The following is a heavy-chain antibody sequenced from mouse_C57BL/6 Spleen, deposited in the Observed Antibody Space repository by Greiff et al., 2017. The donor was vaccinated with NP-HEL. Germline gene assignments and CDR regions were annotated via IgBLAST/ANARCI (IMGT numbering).Heavy chain of an antibody. CDR2: INPNNGGT. D-gene: IGHD6-1*01. V-gene: IGHV1-26*01. J-gene: IGHJ4*01. Sequence: EVQLQQSGPELVKPGASVKISCKASGYTFTDYYMNWVKQSHGKSLEWIGDINPNNGGTSYNQKFKGKATLTVDKSSSTAYMELRSLTSEDSAVYYCAREGASPSYYAMDYWGQGTSVTVSS. CDR3: AREGASPSYYAMDY. CDR1: GYTFTDYY.